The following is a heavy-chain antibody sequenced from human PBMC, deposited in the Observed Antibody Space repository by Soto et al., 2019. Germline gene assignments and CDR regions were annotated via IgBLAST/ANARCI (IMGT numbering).Heavy chain of an antibody. V-gene: IGHV1-18*04. CDR2: ISAYNGNT. CDR3: ARNSLYDFWSGYYQQRLDY. D-gene: IGHD3-3*01. CDR1: FYTFTPYY. Sequence: GAPVKVSCKASFYTFTPYYINSGRPAPGKGGEGMGWISAYNGNTNYAQKLQGRVTMTTDTSTSTAYMELRSLRSDDTAVYYCARNSLYDFWSGYYQQRLDYWGQGTLVTVSS. J-gene: IGHJ4*02.